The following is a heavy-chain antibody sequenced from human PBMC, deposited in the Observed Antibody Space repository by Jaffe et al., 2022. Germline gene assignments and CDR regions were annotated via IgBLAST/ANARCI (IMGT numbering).Heavy chain of an antibody. D-gene: IGHD3-16*01. J-gene: IGHJ2*01. CDR1: GFTSSSYA. Sequence: EVQLLESGGGLVQPGGSLRLSCAASGFTSSSYAMSWVRQAPGKGLEWISAISGSGGSTYYADSVKGRFTISRDNSKNTLYMQMNSLTAEDTAVYYCAKDRETQGGSSRLFDLWGRGTLVTVSS. V-gene: IGHV3-23*01. CDR3: AKDRETQGGSSRLFDL. CDR2: ISGSGGST.